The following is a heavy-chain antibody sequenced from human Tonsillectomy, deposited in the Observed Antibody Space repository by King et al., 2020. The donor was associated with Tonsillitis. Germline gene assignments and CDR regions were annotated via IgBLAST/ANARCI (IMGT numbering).Heavy chain of an antibody. Sequence: QLQESGPGLVKPSETLSLTCSVSGDSVSSSYWSWIRQPPGKGLEWIGYISTSGSTKYNPSLKGRVTISVDTSKNEFSLKLTSVSAADTAVYYCARTTLNRISLRVSTFDYWGQGTLVTVSS. V-gene: IGHV4-59*02. CDR2: ISTSGST. D-gene: IGHD4-11*01. J-gene: IGHJ4*02. CDR1: GDSVSSSY. CDR3: ARTTLNRISLRVSTFDY.